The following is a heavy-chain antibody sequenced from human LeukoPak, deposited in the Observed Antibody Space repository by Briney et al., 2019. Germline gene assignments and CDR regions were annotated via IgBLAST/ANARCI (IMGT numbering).Heavy chain of an antibody. Sequence: GESLKISCKGSGYSFTNYWIGWVRQMPGKGLEWMGIIYPGDSDTRYSPSFQGQVTISADKSISTAYLQWSSLKASDTAMYYCAGRVGYCSGGSCPRAFDNWGQGTMVTVSS. CDR2: IYPGDSDT. CDR3: AGRVGYCSGGSCPRAFDN. J-gene: IGHJ3*02. D-gene: IGHD2-15*01. V-gene: IGHV5-51*01. CDR1: GYSFTNYW.